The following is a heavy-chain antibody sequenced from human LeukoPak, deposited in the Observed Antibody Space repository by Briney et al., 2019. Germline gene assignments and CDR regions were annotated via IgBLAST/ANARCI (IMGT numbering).Heavy chain of an antibody. CDR3: ARRCEAMDY. CDR1: GGYISSYY. D-gene: IGHD2-8*01. J-gene: IGHJ4*02. CDR2: IYYSGST. Sequence: SETLSLTCTDSGGYISSYYWSWIRQPPGKGLEWIGYIYYSGSTNYNPSLKSRVTISVDTSKNQFSLKLSSVTAADTAVYYCARRCEAMDYWGQGTLVTVSS. V-gene: IGHV4-59*08.